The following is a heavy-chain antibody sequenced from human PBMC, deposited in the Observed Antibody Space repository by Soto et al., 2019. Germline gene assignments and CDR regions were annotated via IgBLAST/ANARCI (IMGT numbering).Heavy chain of an antibody. CDR1: GGSISSGGYS. J-gene: IGHJ5*02. V-gene: IGHV4-30-2*01. CDR2: IYHSGRT. D-gene: IGHD4-17*01. Sequence: SETLSLTCAVGGGSISSGGYSWSWIRQPPGKGLEWIGYIYHSGRTYYNPSLKSRVTISLPRSNNQFSLKLTFVTAADMASYYCASGYDSGDFGFLFDPWAQGTLVTVSS. CDR3: ASGYDSGDFGFLFDP.